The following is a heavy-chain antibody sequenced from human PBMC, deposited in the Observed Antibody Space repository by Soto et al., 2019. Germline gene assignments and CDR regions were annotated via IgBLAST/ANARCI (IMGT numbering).Heavy chain of an antibody. J-gene: IGHJ6*03. D-gene: IGHD3-10*01. Sequence: SETLSLTCAVYGGSFSGYYWSWIRQPPGKGLEWIGEINHSGSTNYNPSLKSRVTISVDTSKNQFSLKLSSVTAADTAVYYCARGSLYGSGSYYMDVWGKGTTVTVS. V-gene: IGHV4-34*01. CDR1: GGSFSGYY. CDR2: INHSGST. CDR3: ARGSLYGSGSYYMDV.